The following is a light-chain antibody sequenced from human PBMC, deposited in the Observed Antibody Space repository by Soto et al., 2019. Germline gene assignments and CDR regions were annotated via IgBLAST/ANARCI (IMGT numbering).Light chain of an antibody. V-gene: IGKV1-27*01. CDR2: AAS. Sequence: DIQMTQSPSSLSASVGDRVTITCRASHDISNSLAWYQQKPGQVPKLVIFAASTLQSGVPSRFSGSGSGTDFTLTINMLQPEDVATYYCQKYNGAPPLFTFGPGTKVDIK. J-gene: IGKJ3*01. CDR3: QKYNGAPPLFT. CDR1: HDISNS.